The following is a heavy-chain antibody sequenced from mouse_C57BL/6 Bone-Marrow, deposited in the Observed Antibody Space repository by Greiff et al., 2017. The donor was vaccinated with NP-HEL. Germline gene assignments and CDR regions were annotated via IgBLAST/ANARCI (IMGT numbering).Heavy chain of an antibody. V-gene: IGHV14-2*01. CDR2: LDPEDGET. Sequence: VQLQQSGAELVKPGASVKLSCTASGFNIKDYYMHWVKQRTEQGLEWIGRLDPEDGETKYAPNFQGKATITADTYSNTSYMLHSSLTSEDTAVYYCASPFCGSSWYIDVWGTGTTGTVAT. D-gene: IGHD1-1*01. CDR3: ASPFCGSSWYIDV. CDR1: GFNIKDYY. J-gene: IGHJ1*03.